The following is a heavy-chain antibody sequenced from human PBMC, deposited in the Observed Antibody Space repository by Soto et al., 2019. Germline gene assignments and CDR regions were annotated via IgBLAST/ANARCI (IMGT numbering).Heavy chain of an antibody. D-gene: IGHD3-3*01. CDR2: IYYSGST. Sequence: SETLSLTCTVSGGSISSGGYYWSWIRQHPGKGLEWIGYIYYSGSTYYNTSLKSRVTISVDTSKNQFSLKLSSVTAADTAVYYCARDVYDFWSGFGDYYYYGMDVWGQGTTVTVSS. CDR3: ARDVYDFWSGFGDYYYYGMDV. CDR1: GGSISSGGYY. V-gene: IGHV4-31*03. J-gene: IGHJ6*02.